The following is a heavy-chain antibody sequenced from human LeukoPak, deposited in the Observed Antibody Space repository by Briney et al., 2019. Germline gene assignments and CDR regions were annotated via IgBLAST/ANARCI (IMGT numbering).Heavy chain of an antibody. CDR2: MNPNSGNT. D-gene: IGHD2-2*01. J-gene: IGHJ5*02. CDR3: ARAPHLVVPSAIHWFDP. CDR1: GYTFTSYV. Sequence: ASVKVSCKASGYTFTSYVINWVRQATGQGVEWMGWMNPNSGNTGYAQKLQGRVTITRNTSISTAYMELSSLRSEDTAVYYCARAPHLVVPSAIHWFDPWGQGTLVTVSS. V-gene: IGHV1-8*03.